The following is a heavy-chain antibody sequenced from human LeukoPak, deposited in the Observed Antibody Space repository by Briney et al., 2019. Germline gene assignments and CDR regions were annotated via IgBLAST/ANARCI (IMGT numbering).Heavy chain of an antibody. CDR3: ARLYSSSSGLRASDY. CDR2: ISSSGSTI. CDR1: GFTFSSYG. D-gene: IGHD6-6*01. J-gene: IGHJ4*02. V-gene: IGHV3-48*04. Sequence: PGGSLRLSCAASGFTFSSYGMHWVCQAPGKGLEWVSYISSSGSTIFYADSVKGRFTISRDNAKNSLYLQMNSLRAEDTAVYYCARLYSSSSGLRASDYWGQGTLVTVSS.